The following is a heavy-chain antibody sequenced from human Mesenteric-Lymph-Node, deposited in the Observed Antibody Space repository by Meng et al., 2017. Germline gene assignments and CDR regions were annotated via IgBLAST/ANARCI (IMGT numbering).Heavy chain of an antibody. CDR2: IYYSGST. CDR3: ARDFSVVRGVNYYYGMDV. V-gene: IGHV4-59*12. CDR1: GGSISSYY. D-gene: IGHD3-10*01. Sequence: SETLSLTGTVSGGSISSYYWSWIRQPPGKGLEWIGYIYYSGSTNYNPSLKSPVTISVDTSKNQLSLKLSSVNAADTAVYYCARDFSVVRGVNYYYGMDVWGQGTTVTVSS. J-gene: IGHJ6*02.